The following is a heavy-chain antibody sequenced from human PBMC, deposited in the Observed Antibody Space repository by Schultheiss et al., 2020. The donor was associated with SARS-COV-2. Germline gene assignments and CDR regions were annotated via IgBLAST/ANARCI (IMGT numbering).Heavy chain of an antibody. CDR3: ARDSPLTYGTVWDLFEL. CDR1: GFTFTSYW. V-gene: IGHV3-7*01. CDR2: IKYDGSDS. Sequence: GGSLRLSCAASGFTFTSYWMAWVRQAPEKGLEWVANIKYDGSDSYYVDSVKGRFTISRDNAKNSLYLQMNSLRAEDTAVYYCARDSPLTYGTVWDLFELWGQGTLVTVS. D-gene: IGHD3-10*01. J-gene: IGHJ4*02.